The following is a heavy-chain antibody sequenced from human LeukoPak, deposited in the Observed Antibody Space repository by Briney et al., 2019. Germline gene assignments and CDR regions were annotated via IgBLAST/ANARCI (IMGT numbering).Heavy chain of an antibody. CDR2: INPNSGGT. CDR1: GYTFSGYY. V-gene: IGHV1-2*02. Sequence: GASVKVSCKASGYTFSGYYMHWVRQAPGQGLEWMGWINPNSGGTNYAQKFQGRVTLTRDTSISTAYMELSRLRSDDTAVYYCAGLDSYGSFDYWGQGTLVTVSS. D-gene: IGHD5-18*01. J-gene: IGHJ4*02. CDR3: AGLDSYGSFDY.